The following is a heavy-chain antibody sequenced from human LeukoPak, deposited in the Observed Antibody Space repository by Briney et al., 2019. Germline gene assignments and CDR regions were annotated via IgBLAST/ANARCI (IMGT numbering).Heavy chain of an antibody. CDR3: VRGGGD. D-gene: IGHD1-26*01. CDR2: IKQDGSAI. J-gene: IGHJ4*02. Sequence: GGSLRPSCTASGFTFSTHWMNWVRQAPGKGLQWVASIKQDGSAIYHVDSVKGRFTISRDNAKNSLYLQMSFLRAEDTAVYYCVRGGGDWGQGTLVTVSS. CDR1: GFTFSTHW. V-gene: IGHV3-7*03.